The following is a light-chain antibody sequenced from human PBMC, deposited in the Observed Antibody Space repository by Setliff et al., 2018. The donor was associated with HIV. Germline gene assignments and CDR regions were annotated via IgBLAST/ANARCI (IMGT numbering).Light chain of an antibody. CDR1: SSDVGSYNF. CDR3: CSYTSSLTYV. Sequence: QSVLTQPASVSGSPGQSITISCSGTSSDVGSYNFVSWYQQHPGKAPQLIIYDVSQRPSGVSSRFSGSKSGNTVSLTISGLQAEDQADYYCCSYTSSLTYVFGTGTKVTVL. J-gene: IGLJ1*01. CDR2: DVS. V-gene: IGLV2-14*03.